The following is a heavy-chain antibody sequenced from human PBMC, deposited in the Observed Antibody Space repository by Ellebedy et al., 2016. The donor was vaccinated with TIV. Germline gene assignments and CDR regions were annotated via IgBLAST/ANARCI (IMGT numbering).Heavy chain of an antibody. CDR3: ARAIIAPRPYYFDS. Sequence: SETLSLXXSVSGASITVDHWLSWVRQPPGKGLEWIGEIYLTGSTNFNPSLKSRVTMSIDKSKTQFSLKLTSVTAADTAVYYCARAIIAPRPYYFDSWGQGALVTVSS. D-gene: IGHD6-6*01. CDR1: GASITVDHW. J-gene: IGHJ4*02. V-gene: IGHV4-4*02. CDR2: IYLTGST.